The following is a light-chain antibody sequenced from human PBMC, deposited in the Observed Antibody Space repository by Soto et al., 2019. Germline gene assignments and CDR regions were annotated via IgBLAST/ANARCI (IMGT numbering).Light chain of an antibody. CDR1: SSNIGNNF. V-gene: IGLV1-47*01. Sequence: QSVLTQPLSASETPGQRVTISCSGSSSNIGNNFIYWYQHLPGTATKLLLYRNDQRPSGVPDRFSGSKSGTSASLAISGLRSEDEADYYCSAWDDSLTGVIFGGETKLTVL. CDR2: RND. J-gene: IGLJ2*01. CDR3: SAWDDSLTGVI.